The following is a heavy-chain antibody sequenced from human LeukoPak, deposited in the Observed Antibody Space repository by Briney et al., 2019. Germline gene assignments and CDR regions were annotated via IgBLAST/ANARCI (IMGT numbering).Heavy chain of an antibody. CDR1: GFTFSSYG. CDR3: ARVYYYDSSALFHY. J-gene: IGHJ4*02. D-gene: IGHD3-22*01. Sequence: GGSLRLSCAASGFTFSSYGMHWVRQAPGKGLEWVAFIRYDGSNKYYADSVKGRFTISRDNSKNTLYLQMNSLRAEDTAVYYCARVYYYDSSALFHYWGQGTLVTVSS. CDR2: IRYDGSNK. V-gene: IGHV3-30*02.